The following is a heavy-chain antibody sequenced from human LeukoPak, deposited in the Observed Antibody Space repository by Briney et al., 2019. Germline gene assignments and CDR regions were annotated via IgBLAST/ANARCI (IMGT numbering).Heavy chain of an antibody. CDR3: ASSGSYYWFDP. CDR2: LYYSGST. V-gene: IGHV4-39*01. Sequence: SETLSLTCTVSGGSISSSSYYWGWIRQPPGKGLEWIGGLYYSGSTFYNPSLKSRVTISVDTSKNQFSLKLSSVTAADTAVYYCASSGSYYWFDPWGQGTLVTVSS. D-gene: IGHD1-26*01. J-gene: IGHJ5*02. CDR1: GGSISSSSYY.